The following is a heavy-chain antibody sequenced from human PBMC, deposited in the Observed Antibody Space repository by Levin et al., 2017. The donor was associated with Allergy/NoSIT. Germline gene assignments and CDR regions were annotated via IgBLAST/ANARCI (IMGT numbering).Heavy chain of an antibody. CDR2: ISHDGSNK. D-gene: IGHD5-12*01. CDR1: GFTFSSYG. CDR3: AKDPDRGYSLDWFDP. J-gene: IGHJ5*02. V-gene: IGHV3-30*18. Sequence: GESLKISCAASGFTFSSYGIHWVRQAPGKGPEWVAVISHDGSNKYYADSVMGRFTISRDNSQNTLYLQMNSLRAEDTAVYYCAKDPDRGYSLDWFDPWGQGTLVTVSS.